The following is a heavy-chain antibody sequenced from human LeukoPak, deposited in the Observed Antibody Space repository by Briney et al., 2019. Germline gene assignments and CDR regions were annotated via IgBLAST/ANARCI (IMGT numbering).Heavy chain of an antibody. V-gene: IGHV4-59*08. D-gene: IGHD6-19*01. CDR3: ARARSGWYDLLGDYYGMDV. J-gene: IGHJ6*02. CDR1: GGSISSYY. Sequence: SETLSLTCTVSGGSISSYYWSWIRQPPGKGLEWIGYIYYSGSTNYNPSFKSRVTISVDTSKNQFSLKLSSVTAADTAVYYCARARSGWYDLLGDYYGMDVWGQGTTVTVSS. CDR2: IYYSGST.